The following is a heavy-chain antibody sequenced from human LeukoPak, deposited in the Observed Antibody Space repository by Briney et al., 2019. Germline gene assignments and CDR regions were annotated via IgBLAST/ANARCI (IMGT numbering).Heavy chain of an antibody. D-gene: IGHD2-15*01. CDR1: GHTLTELS. CDR3: ARMAADCSGGSCSNWFDP. CDR2: FDPEEGEI. Sequence: ASVKVSCKVSGHTLTELSMHWVRQAPGTGLEWMGGFDPEEGEIIYAQKFQGRVTMTRDTSTSTVYMELSSLRSEDTAVYYCARMAADCSGGSCSNWFDPWGQGTLVTVSS. J-gene: IGHJ5*02. V-gene: IGHV1-24*01.